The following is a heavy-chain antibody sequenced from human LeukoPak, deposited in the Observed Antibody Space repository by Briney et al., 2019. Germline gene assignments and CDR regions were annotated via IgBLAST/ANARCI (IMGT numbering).Heavy chain of an antibody. CDR1: GFTFSDYY. J-gene: IGHJ4*02. V-gene: IGHV3-11*04. Sequence: GGSLRLSFAASGFTFSDYYMSWIRQAPGKGLEWVSYISSSGSTIYYADSVKGRFTISRDNAKNSLYLQMNSLRAEDTAVYYCARDSLVSVAAAGPTFDYWGQGTLVTVSS. CDR2: ISSSGSTI. D-gene: IGHD6-13*01. CDR3: ARDSLVSVAAAGPTFDY.